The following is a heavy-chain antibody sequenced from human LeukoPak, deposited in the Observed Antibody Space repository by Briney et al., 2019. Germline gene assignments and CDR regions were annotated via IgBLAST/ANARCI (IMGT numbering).Heavy chain of an antibody. CDR3: ARGLSRYYYYYMDV. CDR2: INPSRST. V-gene: IGHV4-34*01. CDR1: GASFSGYY. J-gene: IGHJ6*03. Sequence: PSETLSLTCAVYGASFSGYYWNWIRQPPGKGLEWIGEINPSRSTNYNPSLKSRVTISVDTSKNQFSLKLSSVTAADTAVYYCARGLSRYYYYYMDVWGKGTTVTVSS.